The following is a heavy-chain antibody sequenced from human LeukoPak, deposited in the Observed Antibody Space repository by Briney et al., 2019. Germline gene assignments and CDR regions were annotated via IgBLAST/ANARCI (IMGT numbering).Heavy chain of an antibody. CDR1: GYNFVNFG. J-gene: IGHJ6*02. CDR3: ARDFDNPENSCPSTSCVDV. V-gene: IGHV1-18*01. D-gene: IGHD2-2*01. Sequence: GAAVKVSCKASGYNFVNFGLSWVRRAPGQGLEWMGWISASGFNTNYAQKFQGRLTMTTDTFTSTAYMELRSPTSDDTAVYYCARDFDNPENSCPSTSCVDVWGQGTTVTVFS. CDR2: ISASGFNT.